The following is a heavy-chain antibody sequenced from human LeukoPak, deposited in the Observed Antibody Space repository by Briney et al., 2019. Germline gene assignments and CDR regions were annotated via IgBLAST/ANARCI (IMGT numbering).Heavy chain of an antibody. V-gene: IGHV1-2*04. CDR3: ARGGDYVWGSYLPNWFDP. CDR2: INPNSGGT. CDR1: GYTFTGYY. J-gene: IGHJ5*02. D-gene: IGHD3-16*02. Sequence: ASVKVSCNASGYTFTGYYMHWVRQAPGQGLEWMGWINPNSGGTNYAQKFQGWVTMTRDTSISTAYMELSRLRSDDTAVYYCARGGDYVWGSYLPNWFDPWGQGTLVTVSS.